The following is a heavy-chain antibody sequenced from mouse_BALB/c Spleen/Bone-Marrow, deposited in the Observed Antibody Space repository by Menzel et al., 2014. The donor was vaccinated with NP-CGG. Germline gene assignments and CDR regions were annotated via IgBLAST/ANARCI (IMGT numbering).Heavy chain of an antibody. J-gene: IGHJ4*01. V-gene: IGHV1S56*01. CDR1: GYTFTSYY. CDR3: ARQGSSGFYAMDY. D-gene: IGHD3-1*01. Sequence: QVQLQQSGPELAKPGASVRISCKASGYTFTSYYIHWVKQRPGQGLEWIGWIYPGNVNTKYNEKFKGKATLTADKSSSTAYMQLSSLTSEDSAVYFCARQGSSGFYAMDYCGQGTSVTVSS. CDR2: IYPGNVNT.